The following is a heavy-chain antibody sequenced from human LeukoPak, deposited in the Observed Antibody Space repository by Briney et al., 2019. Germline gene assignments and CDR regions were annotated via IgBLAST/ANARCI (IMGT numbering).Heavy chain of an antibody. J-gene: IGHJ4*02. V-gene: IGHV1-69*04. D-gene: IGHD4-23*01. Sequence: ASVKVSCKASGGTFSSYAISWVRQAPGQGLEWMGRIIPILGIANYAQKFQGRVTITADKSTSTAYMELSSLRSEDTAIYYYARHMTTVVTSLDSWGQGTLVTVSS. CDR2: IIPILGIA. CDR1: GGTFSSYA. CDR3: ARHMTTVVTSLDS.